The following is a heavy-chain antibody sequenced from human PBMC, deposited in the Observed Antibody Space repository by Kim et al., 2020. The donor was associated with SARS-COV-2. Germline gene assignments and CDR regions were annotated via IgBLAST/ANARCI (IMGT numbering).Heavy chain of an antibody. V-gene: IGHV3-9*01. CDR2: ISWNSGSI. D-gene: IGHD5-12*01. CDR1: GFTFDDYA. J-gene: IGHJ6*01. Sequence: GGSLRLSCAASGFTFDDYAMHWVRQAPGKGLEWVSGISWNSGSIGYADSVKGRFTISRDNAKNSLYLQMNSLRAEDTALYYCAKYSGYDLDYYYGMDVWG. CDR3: AKYSGYDLDYYYGMDV.